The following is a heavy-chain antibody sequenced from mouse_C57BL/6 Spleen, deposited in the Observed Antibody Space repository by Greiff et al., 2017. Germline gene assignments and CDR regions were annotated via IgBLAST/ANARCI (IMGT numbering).Heavy chain of an antibody. Sequence: VQLQQSGAELVMPGASVKLSCKASGYTFTSYWMHWVKQRPGQGLEWIGEIDPSDSYTNYNQKFKGKSTLTVNKSSSTAYMQHSSLTSEDSAVYYCARSMGYSNYYFDYWGQGTTLTVSS. CDR3: ARSMGYSNYYFDY. J-gene: IGHJ2*01. CDR1: GYTFTSYW. D-gene: IGHD2-5*01. V-gene: IGHV1-69*01. CDR2: IDPSDSYT.